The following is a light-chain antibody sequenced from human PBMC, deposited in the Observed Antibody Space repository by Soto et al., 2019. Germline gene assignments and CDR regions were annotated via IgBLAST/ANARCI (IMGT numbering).Light chain of an antibody. CDR3: TSYPTSSSLV. CDR1: SSDVGAYNY. V-gene: IGLV2-14*03. Sequence: QSALTQPASVSGSPGQSITISCTGTSSDVGAYNYVSWYQHHPGKAPKLMIFDVSNRPSGVSNRFSGSKSGNTASLTISGLQAEDEADYYCTSYPTSSSLVFGGGTQLTVL. J-gene: IGLJ2*01. CDR2: DVS.